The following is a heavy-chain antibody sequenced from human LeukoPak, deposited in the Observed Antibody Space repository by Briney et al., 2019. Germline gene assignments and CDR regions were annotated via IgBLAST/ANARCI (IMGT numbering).Heavy chain of an antibody. V-gene: IGHV3-23*01. CDR3: ARDARGAAAADDAFDI. J-gene: IGHJ3*02. Sequence: GGSLRLSCAASGFTFSSHAMNWVRQAPGKGLEWVSGISNSGGSTYYADSVKGRFTISRDNSKNTLYLQMNSLRAEDTAVYYCARDARGAAAADDAFDIWGQGTMVTVSS. D-gene: IGHD6-13*01. CDR2: ISNSGGST. CDR1: GFTFSSHA.